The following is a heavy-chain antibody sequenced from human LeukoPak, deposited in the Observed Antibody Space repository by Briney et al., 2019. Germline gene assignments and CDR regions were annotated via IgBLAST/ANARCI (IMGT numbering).Heavy chain of an antibody. CDR1: GFTFSRYS. V-gene: IGHV3-21*01. Sequence: PGGSLRLSCAASGFTFSRYSMNWVRQAPGKGLEWVSSMSVSSGLIYYADSVKGRFTISRDNAKSSLYLQMNRLRVEDTAVYYCAREFAGSASGAGYWGRGTLVTVSS. CDR3: AREFAGSASGAGY. CDR2: MSVSSGLI. D-gene: IGHD2-15*01. J-gene: IGHJ4*02.